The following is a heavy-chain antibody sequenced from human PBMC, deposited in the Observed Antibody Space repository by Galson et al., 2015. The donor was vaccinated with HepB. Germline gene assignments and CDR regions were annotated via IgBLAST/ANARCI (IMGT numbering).Heavy chain of an antibody. CDR2: ISSSSSII. CDR3: ARASDLDY. CDR1: GLSFNNAW. D-gene: IGHD2-2*01. Sequence: SLRLSCAASGLSFNNAWMSWVRQTPGKGLEWVSYISSSSSIIKYADSVKDRFTISRDNAKNSLYLQMNSLRAEDTAVYYCARASDLDYWGQGTLVTVSS. J-gene: IGHJ4*02. V-gene: IGHV3-48*01.